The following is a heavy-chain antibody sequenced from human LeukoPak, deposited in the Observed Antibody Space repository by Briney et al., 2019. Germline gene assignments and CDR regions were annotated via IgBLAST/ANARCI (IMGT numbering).Heavy chain of an antibody. CDR3: AKDTCSSTSCSNDY. Sequence: PGGSLRLSCAASGLTFDDYAMHWVRQAPGKGLEWVSGITWNSGDIGYADSVKGRFTISRDNAKNSLYLQMNSLRAEDTALYYCAKDTCSSTSCSNDYWGQGTLVTVSS. CDR1: GLTFDDYA. D-gene: IGHD2-2*01. J-gene: IGHJ4*02. CDR2: ITWNSGDI. V-gene: IGHV3-9*01.